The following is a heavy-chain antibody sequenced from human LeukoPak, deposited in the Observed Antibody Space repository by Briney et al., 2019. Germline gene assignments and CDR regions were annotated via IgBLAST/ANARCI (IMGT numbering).Heavy chain of an antibody. CDR2: IYYSGST. CDR1: GGSISSYY. V-gene: IGHV4-59*08. Sequence: SETLSLTCTGSGGSISSYYWSWIRQPPGKGLEWIGDIYYSGSTNYNPSLKSRVTISVATSKNQFSLKLSSVTAADTAVYYCARLDSSGYHTYWGQGTLVTGPS. J-gene: IGHJ4*02. D-gene: IGHD3-22*01. CDR3: ARLDSSGYHTY.